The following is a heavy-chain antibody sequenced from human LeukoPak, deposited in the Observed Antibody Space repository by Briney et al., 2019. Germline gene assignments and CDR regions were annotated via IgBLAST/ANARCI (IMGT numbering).Heavy chain of an antibody. J-gene: IGHJ4*02. CDR1: GFTFSSYW. CDR3: AREGHYYDSSGFIDY. D-gene: IGHD3-22*01. CDR2: IKQDGSEK. V-gene: IGHV3-7*01. Sequence: GGSLRLSCAASGFTFSSYWMSWVRQAPGKGLEWVANIKQDGSEKYYVDSVKGRFTISRDNAKNSLYLQMNSLRAEDTAVYYCAREGHYYDSSGFIDYWGQGTLVTVSS.